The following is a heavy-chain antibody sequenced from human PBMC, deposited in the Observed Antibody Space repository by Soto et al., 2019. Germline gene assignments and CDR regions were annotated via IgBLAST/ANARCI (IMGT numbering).Heavy chain of an antibody. CDR2: TVANNGYT. CDR3: ARDRLLWFGELFSYWYYFDY. J-gene: IGHJ4*02. CDR1: GYAFTSFG. Sequence: GASVKVSCKASGYAFTSFGISWVRQAPGQGLEWMGWTVANNGYTKYAQNLQGRVTLITDTSTSTAYMELRSLMYDDTAVYYCARDRLLWFGELFSYWYYFDYWGQGTLVTVSS. D-gene: IGHD3-10*01. V-gene: IGHV1-18*01.